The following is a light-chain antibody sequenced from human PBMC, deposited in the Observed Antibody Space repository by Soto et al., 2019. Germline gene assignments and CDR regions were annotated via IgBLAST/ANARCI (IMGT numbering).Light chain of an antibody. CDR2: DVN. V-gene: IGLV2-14*03. CDR1: RSDIGAYNF. J-gene: IGLJ2*01. Sequence: QSALTQPASVSGSPGQSITISCTGTRSDIGAYNFVSWYQQHPGEVPKLILYDVNVRPSGVSNRFSGSKSGNAASLTISGPQAEDVADYYCTSWTTSTTMIFGGGTKLTVL. CDR3: TSWTTSTTMI.